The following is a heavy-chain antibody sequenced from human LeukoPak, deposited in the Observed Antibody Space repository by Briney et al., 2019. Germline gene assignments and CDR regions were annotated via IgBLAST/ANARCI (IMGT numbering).Heavy chain of an antibody. CDR2: ISWNSGSI. D-gene: IGHD3-9*01. Sequence: PGRSLRLSCAASGFTFDDYAMHWVRQAPGKGLEWVSGISWNSGSIGYADSVKGRFTISRDNAKNSLYLQMNSLRAEDTALYYCAKGVLRYHYYFDYWGQGTLVTVSS. J-gene: IGHJ4*02. CDR3: AKGVLRYHYYFDY. V-gene: IGHV3-9*01. CDR1: GFTFDDYA.